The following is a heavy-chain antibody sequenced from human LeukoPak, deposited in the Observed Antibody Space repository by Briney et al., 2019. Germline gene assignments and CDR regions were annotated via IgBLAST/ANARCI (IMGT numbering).Heavy chain of an antibody. CDR1: GYTFTSHG. Sequence: ASVKVSCKASGYTFTSHGISWVRQAPGQGLEWMGWISAYNGNTNYAQKLQGRVTMTTDTSTSTAYMELWSLRSDDTAVYYCARAGDYWISFDYWGQGTLVTVSS. J-gene: IGHJ4*02. CDR3: ARAGDYWISFDY. D-gene: IGHD4-17*01. CDR2: ISAYNGNT. V-gene: IGHV1-18*04.